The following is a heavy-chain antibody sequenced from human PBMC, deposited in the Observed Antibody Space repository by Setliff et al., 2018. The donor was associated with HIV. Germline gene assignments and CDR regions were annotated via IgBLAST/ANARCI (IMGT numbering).Heavy chain of an antibody. V-gene: IGHV4-59*11. CDR1: GGSISSHY. J-gene: IGHJ4*02. CDR3: ARVALGKLYYFDY. D-gene: IGHD7-27*01. Sequence: SETLSLTCTVSGGSISSHYWSWIRQPPGKGLEWIGYIYHSGSTYYNPTLKSRVTISLDTNKNQFSLNLSSVTAADTAVYYCARVALGKLYYFDYWGQGTLVTVSS. CDR2: IYHSGST.